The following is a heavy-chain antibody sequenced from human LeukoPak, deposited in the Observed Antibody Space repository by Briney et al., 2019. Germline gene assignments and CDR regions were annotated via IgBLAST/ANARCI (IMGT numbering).Heavy chain of an antibody. CDR3: ARDPNWIYVGGLVGFDY. D-gene: IGHD1-7*01. Sequence: GGSLRLSCAASGFTFSSYGMHWVRQAPGKGLEWVAVIWYDGSNKYYADSVKGRFTISRDNSKNTLYLQMNSLRAEDTAVYYCARDPNWIYVGGLVGFDYWGQGTLVTVSS. V-gene: IGHV3-33*01. J-gene: IGHJ4*02. CDR2: IWYDGSNK. CDR1: GFTFSSYG.